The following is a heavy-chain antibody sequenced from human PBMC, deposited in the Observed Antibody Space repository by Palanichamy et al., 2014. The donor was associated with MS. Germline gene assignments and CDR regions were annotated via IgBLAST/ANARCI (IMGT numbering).Heavy chain of an antibody. J-gene: IGHJ6*02. D-gene: IGHD3-10*01. Sequence: EVQLLESGEGVGTGLGGPVRLSCAASGFTFSSYAMTWVRQAPGKGLEWVSSISGSGGNTYYADSVRGRFTISRDNSKNTLYLQMNSLRAEGTAVYYCAKGLGRYYPHYYDMDVWGQGTTVTVSS. CDR1: GFTFSSYA. CDR2: ISGSGGNT. CDR3: AKGLGRYYPHYYDMDV. V-gene: IGHV3-23*01.